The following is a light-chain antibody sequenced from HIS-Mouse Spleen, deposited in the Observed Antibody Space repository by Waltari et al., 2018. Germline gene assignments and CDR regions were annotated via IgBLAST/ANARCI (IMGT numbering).Light chain of an antibody. CDR1: SLPKKY. CDR2: ADS. J-gene: IGLJ2*01. Sequence: SYELTQPPSVSVSPGQTARITCSGYSLPKKYAYWYQQKSGQAPVLVIYADSKRPSGIPEGFSGSSSGTMATLTISGAQVEDEADYYCYSTDSSGNHRVFGGGTKLTVL. CDR3: YSTDSSGNHRV. V-gene: IGLV3-10*01.